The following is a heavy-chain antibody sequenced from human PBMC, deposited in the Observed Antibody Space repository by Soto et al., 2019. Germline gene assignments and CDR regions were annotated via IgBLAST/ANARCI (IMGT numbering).Heavy chain of an antibody. CDR3: ATGVLIAAAGTRDY. CDR1: GFTFSDYY. CDR2: ISSSGSTI. V-gene: IGHV3-11*01. J-gene: IGHJ4*02. Sequence: TGGSLRLSCAASGFTFSDYYMSWIRQAPGKGLEWVSYISSSGSTIYYADSVKGRFTISRDNAKNSLYLQMNSLRAEDTAVYYCATGVLIAAAGTRDYWGQGTLVTVSS. D-gene: IGHD6-13*01.